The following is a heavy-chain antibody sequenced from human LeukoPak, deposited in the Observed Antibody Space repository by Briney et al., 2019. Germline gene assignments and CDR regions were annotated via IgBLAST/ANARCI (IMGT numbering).Heavy chain of an antibody. V-gene: IGHV4-59*01. Sequence: SETLSLTCTVSGGSISSYYWSWIRQPPGKGLEWIGYIYYSGSTNYNPSLKSRVTISVDTSKNQFSLKLSSVTAADTAVYYCARHLYDANWGSEAFDIWGQGTMVTVSS. CDR3: ARHLYDANWGSEAFDI. J-gene: IGHJ3*02. D-gene: IGHD7-27*01. CDR1: GGSISSYY. CDR2: IYYSGST.